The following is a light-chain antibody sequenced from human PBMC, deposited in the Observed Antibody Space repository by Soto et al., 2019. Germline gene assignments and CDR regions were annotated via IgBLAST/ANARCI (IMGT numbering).Light chain of an antibody. J-gene: IGLJ1*01. V-gene: IGLV2-8*01. CDR2: EVT. CDR1: SSDVGANNY. CDR3: SSYAGANRV. Sequence: QSALTQPPSASGSPGQSVTISCTGTSSDVGANNYVSWYQQHPGKAPKLMIYEVTKRPSGVPDRFSGSKSGNTASLTVSGLQADDGADYYGSSYAGANRVFGTGTKVTVL.